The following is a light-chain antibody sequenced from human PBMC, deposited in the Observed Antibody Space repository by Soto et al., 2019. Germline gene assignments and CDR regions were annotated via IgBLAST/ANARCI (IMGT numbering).Light chain of an antibody. V-gene: IGLV1-40*01. CDR1: SSNIGAGFD. CDR3: QSYDSRLSAVV. CDR2: DNS. J-gene: IGLJ2*01. Sequence: QSVLTQPPSVSGAPGQRGTISCTGNSSNIGAGFDVHWYQQLPGTAPKHLIYDNSNRPSGVPDRFSGTKSGTSASLAITGRQSEDGTDYYCQSYDSRLSAVVFGGGTKVTVL.